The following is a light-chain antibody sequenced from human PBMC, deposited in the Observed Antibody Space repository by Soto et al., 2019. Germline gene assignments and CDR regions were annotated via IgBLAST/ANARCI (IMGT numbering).Light chain of an antibody. CDR3: QQYGSSPLT. Sequence: ATLSCRASQSVSSSYLAWYQQKPGQAPRLLIYGASSRATGIPDRFSGSGSGTDFTLTISRLEPEDFAVYYCQQYGSSPLTFGGGTKVDIK. J-gene: IGKJ4*01. CDR1: QSVSSSY. CDR2: GAS. V-gene: IGKV3-20*01.